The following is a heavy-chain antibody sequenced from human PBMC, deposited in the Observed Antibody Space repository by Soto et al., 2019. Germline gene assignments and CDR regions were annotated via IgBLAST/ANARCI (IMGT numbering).Heavy chain of an antibody. CDR1: GLTFYYYG. CDR3: ARGGDPDY. D-gene: IGHD2-21*02. V-gene: IGHV3-74*01. Sequence: GWSLRLSCVASGLTFYYYGMHGVRQPPGEGLMWVSRLQTDGSHPDYAASVKGRFTISRDNAKNTLYLQMNNLRVEDAAVYYCARGGDPDYWGQGTLVTVSS. CDR2: LQTDGSHP. J-gene: IGHJ4*02.